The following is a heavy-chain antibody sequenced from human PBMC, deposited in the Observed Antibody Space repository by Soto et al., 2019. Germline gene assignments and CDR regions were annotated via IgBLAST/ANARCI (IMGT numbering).Heavy chain of an antibody. Sequence: ASVKVSCKASGYTFTSRYMHWVRQAPGQGLEWMGIINPSDGSTTYAQKFQGRVTITRDTSASTAYMELSSLRSEDTAVYYCARGGEPIDYWGQGTLVTVSS. CDR1: GYTFTSRY. CDR3: ARGGEPIDY. J-gene: IGHJ4*02. CDR2: INPSDGST. V-gene: IGHV1-46*01. D-gene: IGHD2-21*01.